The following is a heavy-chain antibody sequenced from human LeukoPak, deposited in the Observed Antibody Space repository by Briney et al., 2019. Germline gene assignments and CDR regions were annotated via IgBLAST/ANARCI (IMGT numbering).Heavy chain of an antibody. V-gene: IGHV3-74*01. D-gene: IGHD3-3*01. CDR2: INTEGSST. Sequence: PGGSLRLSCAASGFTFSSYWMHWVRQAPGKGLVWVSRINTEGSSTIYADSVKGRYTISRDNAKHTLYLQMNSLRAEDTDVYYCARPYDSDYYSDSWAQGNLVTVSS. CDR3: ARPYDSDYYSDS. CDR1: GFTFSSYW. J-gene: IGHJ4*02.